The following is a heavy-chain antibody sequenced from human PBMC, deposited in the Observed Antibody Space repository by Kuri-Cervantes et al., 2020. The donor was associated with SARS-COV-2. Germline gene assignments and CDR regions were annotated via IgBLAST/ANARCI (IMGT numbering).Heavy chain of an antibody. V-gene: IGHV4-34*01. CDR1: GGSFSGYY. Sequence: GSLRLSCAVYGGSFSGYYWSWIRQPPGKGLEWIGEINHSGSTNYNPSLKSRVTISVDTSKNQFSLKLSSVTAADTAVYYCARDFNGFDYWGQGTLVTVSS. CDR2: INHSGST. J-gene: IGHJ4*02. CDR3: ARDFNGFDY. D-gene: IGHD2-8*01.